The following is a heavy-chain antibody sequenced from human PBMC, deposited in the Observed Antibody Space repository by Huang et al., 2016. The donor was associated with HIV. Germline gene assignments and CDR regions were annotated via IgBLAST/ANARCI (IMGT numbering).Heavy chain of an antibody. CDR2: INPHSGGT. D-gene: IGHD1-26*01. CDR3: ARGGSYHDEYFQH. CDR1: GYTFIDYY. Sequence: QVQLVQSGAEVKRPGASVRVSCKTSGYTFIDYYMQWGRQAPGQGLEWRGWINPHSGGTDYAQKFQDRVTMTRDTSINTTYMELNRLTSDDTAVYYCARGGSYHDEYFQHWGQGTLVTVSS. J-gene: IGHJ1*01. V-gene: IGHV1-2*02.